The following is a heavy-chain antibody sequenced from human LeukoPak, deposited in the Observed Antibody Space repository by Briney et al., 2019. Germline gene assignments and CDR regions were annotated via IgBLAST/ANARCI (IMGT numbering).Heavy chain of an antibody. CDR1: GFAFSSYG. D-gene: IGHD3-10*01. CDR2: ISSYDGRNK. CDR3: AKDLPGYYGSGSYYRVLDY. Sequence: GRSLRLSCAASGFAFSSYGMHWVRQAPGKGLEWVAVISSYDGRNKYYADSVKGRFTISRDNSENTLYLQMNSLRAEDTAVYYCAKDLPGYYGSGSYYRVLDYWGQGTLVTVSS. J-gene: IGHJ4*02. V-gene: IGHV3-30*18.